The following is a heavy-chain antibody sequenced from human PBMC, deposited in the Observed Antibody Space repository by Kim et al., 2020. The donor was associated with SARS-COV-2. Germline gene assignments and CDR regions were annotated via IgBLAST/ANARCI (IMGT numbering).Heavy chain of an antibody. CDR3: ARVDFSDAFDI. Sequence: KYYADSVKGRFTISRDNSKNTLYLQMNSLRAEDTAVYYCARVDFSDAFDIWGQGTMVTVSS. V-gene: IGHV3-33*01. J-gene: IGHJ3*02. CDR2: K.